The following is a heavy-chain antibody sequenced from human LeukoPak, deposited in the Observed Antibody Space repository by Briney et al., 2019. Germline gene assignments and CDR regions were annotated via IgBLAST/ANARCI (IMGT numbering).Heavy chain of an antibody. V-gene: IGHV3-7*01. J-gene: IGHJ4*02. Sequence: GGPLRLSCAASGFIYSSYWMTWVRQAPGKGLEWVANIKQDGSEKYDVDSVKGRFTISRDNAQNSLYLQMNSLRAEDTAVYYCARVYRSSSGYCFDYWGQGTLVTVSS. D-gene: IGHD6-6*01. CDR3: ARVYRSSSGYCFDY. CDR2: IKQDGSEK. CDR1: GFIYSSYW.